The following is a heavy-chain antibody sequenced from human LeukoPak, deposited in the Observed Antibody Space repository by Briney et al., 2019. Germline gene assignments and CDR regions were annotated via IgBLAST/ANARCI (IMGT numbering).Heavy chain of an antibody. Sequence: PSETLSLTSSVSGGSLTVYHSSWIRHPPGEGRGWIGYIYYSESSGSTNYNPSLNRRVTISVDTSRKQYSLNLSAVTAADTAVYYCARWNNGGDYWGQGTLVTVSS. CDR3: ARWNNGGDY. J-gene: IGHJ4*02. V-gene: IGHV4-59*01. CDR1: GGSLTVYH. CDR2: IYYSESSGST. D-gene: IGHD1/OR15-1a*01.